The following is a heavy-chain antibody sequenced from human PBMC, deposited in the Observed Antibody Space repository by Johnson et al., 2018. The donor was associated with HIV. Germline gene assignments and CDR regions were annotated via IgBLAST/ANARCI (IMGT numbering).Heavy chain of an antibody. Sequence: VQLVESGGGLIHPGGSLRLSCAASRFTVSSNYMSWVRQAPGRGLEWVSVIYSGGSTYYADSVKARFTISRDNSKNTLYLQMNSLRAEDTAVYYCAKDSWDSSWSDDAFDIWGQGTMVTVSS. J-gene: IGHJ3*02. CDR2: IYSGGST. D-gene: IGHD6-13*01. CDR3: AKDSWDSSWSDDAFDI. V-gene: IGHV3-66*03. CDR1: RFTVSSNY.